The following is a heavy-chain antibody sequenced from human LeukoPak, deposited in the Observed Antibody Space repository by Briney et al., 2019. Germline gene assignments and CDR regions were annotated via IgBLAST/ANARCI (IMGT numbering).Heavy chain of an antibody. CDR3: ARGISGGSSNRVALPVY. V-gene: IGHV1-69*13. D-gene: IGHD2-15*01. Sequence: GASVKVSCKASGGSFSSYGISWVRQAPGQGLEWMGGVLPIFGITNYAQRFQGRVTITADESRSTAYMELSSLTSDDTAVYYCARGISGGSSNRVALPVYWGQGTLVTVSS. CDR2: VLPIFGIT. CDR1: GGSFSSYG. J-gene: IGHJ4*02.